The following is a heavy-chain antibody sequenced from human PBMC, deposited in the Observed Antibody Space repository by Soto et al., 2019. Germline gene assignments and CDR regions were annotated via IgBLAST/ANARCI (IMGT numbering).Heavy chain of an antibody. V-gene: IGHV1-69*12. Sequence: QVQLVQSGAEVKEPGSSVKVSCQASGGTFSSYALSWVRQAPGQGLEWMGGIIPLFRTTDYAQKFQGRVTITEDESTSTAYMALSSLRSEDTAIYYCARDNGRPQLGGNYYYITDVWGQGNTITVSS. CDR1: GGTFSSYA. CDR2: IIPLFRTT. CDR3: ARDNGRPQLGGNYYYITDV. D-gene: IGHD3-3*02. J-gene: IGHJ6*02.